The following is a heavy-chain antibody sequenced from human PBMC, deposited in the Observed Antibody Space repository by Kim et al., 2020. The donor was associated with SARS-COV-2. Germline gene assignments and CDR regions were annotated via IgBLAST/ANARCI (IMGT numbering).Heavy chain of an antibody. V-gene: IGHV4-34*01. CDR2: INHSGST. CDR3: ARGQNYYDILTGYYITHYYYGMDV. Sequence: SETLSLTCAVYGGSFSGYYWSWIRQPPGKGLEWIGEINHSGSTNYNPSLKSRVTISVDTSKNQFSLKLSSVTAADTAVYYCARGQNYYDILTGYYITHYYYGMDVWGQGTTVTVSS. CDR1: GGSFSGYY. J-gene: IGHJ6*02. D-gene: IGHD3-9*01.